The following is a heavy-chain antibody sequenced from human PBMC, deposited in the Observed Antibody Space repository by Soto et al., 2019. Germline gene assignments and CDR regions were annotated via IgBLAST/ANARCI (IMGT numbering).Heavy chain of an antibody. V-gene: IGHV1-8*01. D-gene: IGHD3-10*01. CDR3: AREPSGGGGNWFDP. CDR2: MNPNSGNT. J-gene: IGHJ5*02. CDR1: GYTFTSYD. Sequence: QVQLVQSGAEVKKPGASVKVSCKASGYTFTSYDINWVRQATGQGLEWMGWMNPNSGNTAYAQKFKGRGTMTRNTSRSTAYLELGGLRSGDTAVYYCAREPSGGGGNWFDPWGQGTLVTVSS.